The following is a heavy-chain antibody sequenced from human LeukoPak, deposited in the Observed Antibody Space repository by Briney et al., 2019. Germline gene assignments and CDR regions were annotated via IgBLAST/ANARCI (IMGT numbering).Heavy chain of an antibody. CDR3: TSDYFDSSGYRYYFNY. V-gene: IGHV3-74*01. Sequence: AGSLRLSCAASAFTCSSYWMHWVRQAPGKGLVWVSRINSDGSSTSYADSVKGRFTISRDNAKNTLYLQMNSLRAEDTAVYYCTSDYFDSSGYRYYFNYWGQGTLVTVSS. J-gene: IGHJ4*02. D-gene: IGHD3-22*01. CDR1: AFTCSSYW. CDR2: INSDGSST.